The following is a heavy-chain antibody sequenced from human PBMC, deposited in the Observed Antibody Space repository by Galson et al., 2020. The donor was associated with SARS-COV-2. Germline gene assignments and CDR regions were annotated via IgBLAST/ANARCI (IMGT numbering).Heavy chain of an antibody. J-gene: IGHJ6*02. D-gene: IGHD3-3*01. Sequence: GGSLRLSCAASGFTFSSYSMNWVRQAPGKGLEWVSSISSSSSYIYYADSVKGRFTISRDNAKNSLYLQMNSLRAEDTAVYYCARDYWHELRFHYYYGMDVWGQGTTVTVSS. CDR1: GFTFSSYS. CDR3: ARDYWHELRFHYYYGMDV. V-gene: IGHV3-21*01. CDR2: ISSSSSYI.